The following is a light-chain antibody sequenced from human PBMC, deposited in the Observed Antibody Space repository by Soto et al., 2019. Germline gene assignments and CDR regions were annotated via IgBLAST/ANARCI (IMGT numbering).Light chain of an antibody. V-gene: IGLV2-14*01. CDR3: SSYTSINTVV. J-gene: IGLJ2*01. CDR1: SNDVGGYNY. Sequence: QSALTQPASVSGSPGQSITISCTGTSNDVGGYNYVSWYQQHPGKAPKLMIYEVTNRPSGASNRFSGSKSGNTASLTISGLRAEDEADYYCSSYTSINTVVFGGGTKVTVL. CDR2: EVT.